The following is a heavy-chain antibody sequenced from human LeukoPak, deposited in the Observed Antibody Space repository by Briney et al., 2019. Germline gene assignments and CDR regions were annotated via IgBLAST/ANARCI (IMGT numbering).Heavy chain of an antibody. J-gene: IGHJ4*02. D-gene: IGHD3-3*01. CDR3: ARVRGITIFGVVNPYYFDY. CDR1: GYTFTSYG. Sequence: ASVKVSCKASGYTFTSYGISWARQAPGQGLEWMGWISAYNGNTNYAQKLQGRVTMTTDTSTSTAYMELRSPRSDDTAVYYCARVRGITIFGVVNPYYFDYWGQGTLVTVSS. V-gene: IGHV1-18*01. CDR2: ISAYNGNT.